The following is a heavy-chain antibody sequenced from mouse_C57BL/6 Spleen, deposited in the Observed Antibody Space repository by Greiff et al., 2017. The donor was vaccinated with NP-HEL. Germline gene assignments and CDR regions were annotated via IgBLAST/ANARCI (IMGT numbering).Heavy chain of an antibody. Sequence: QVQLQQSGAELVRPGTSVKLSCTASGYAFTNYLIEWVKQRPGQGLEWIGVINPGSGGTNYNEKFKGKATLTADKSSSTAYMQLSSLTSEDSAVYFCASPDGNYAMDYWGQGTSVTVSS. J-gene: IGHJ4*01. V-gene: IGHV1-54*01. CDR3: ASPDGNYAMDY. D-gene: IGHD2-3*01. CDR1: GYAFTNYL. CDR2: INPGSGGT.